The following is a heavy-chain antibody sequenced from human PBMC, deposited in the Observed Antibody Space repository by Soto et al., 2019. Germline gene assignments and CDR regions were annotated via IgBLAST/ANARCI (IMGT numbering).Heavy chain of an antibody. CDR1: GGSISIYY. V-gene: IGHV4-59*08. Sequence: QVQLQESGPGLVKPSETLSLTCTVSGGSISIYYWSWIRQPPGKGLEWIGYIYYSGSTNYNPSLKSRVTISVDTSKNQCSLKLSSVTAADTAVYYCARFSPLTPGGVAFDIWGQGTMVTVSS. J-gene: IGHJ3*02. CDR2: IYYSGST. CDR3: ARFSPLTPGGVAFDI. D-gene: IGHD3-10*01.